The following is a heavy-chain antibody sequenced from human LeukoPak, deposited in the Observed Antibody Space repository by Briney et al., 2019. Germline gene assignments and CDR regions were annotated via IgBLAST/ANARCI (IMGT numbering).Heavy chain of an antibody. V-gene: IGHV3-21*01. J-gene: IGHJ4*02. Sequence: PGGSLRLSCAASGFTFSSYGMHWVRQAPGKGLEWVSSISSSSSYIYYADSVKGRFTISRDNAKNSLYLQMNSLRAEDTAVYYCAREGPNIDYYDSSGYPWVLTDYWGQGTLVTVSS. CDR3: AREGPNIDYYDSSGYPWVLTDY. CDR2: ISSSSSYI. CDR1: GFTFSSYG. D-gene: IGHD3-22*01.